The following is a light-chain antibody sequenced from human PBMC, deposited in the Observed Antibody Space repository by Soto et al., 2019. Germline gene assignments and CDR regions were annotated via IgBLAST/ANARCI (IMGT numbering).Light chain of an antibody. J-gene: IGKJ4*02. CDR2: GAS. CDR3: QQYGSSPPLT. CDR1: RSVSSSF. Sequence: IVLTQSPGTLSLSPGGRATLSCRASRSVSSSFLAWYQQKPGQAPRRLIYGASSRATGIPDRFSGSGSGTDFTLTISRQEPEDFAVYYCQQYGSSPPLTFGGGTKVEIK. V-gene: IGKV3-20*01.